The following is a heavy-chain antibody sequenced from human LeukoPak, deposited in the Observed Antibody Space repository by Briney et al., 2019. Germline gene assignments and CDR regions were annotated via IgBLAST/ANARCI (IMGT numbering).Heavy chain of an antibody. CDR3: ARVHHYFDIAFDY. Sequence: ASVKVSCKTSGYSFTSYYIHWVRQAPGQGLEWMGMINPSGGSTNYAQTFQGRVTMTRDMSTSTVYMELSSLRSEDTAVYYCARVHHYFDIAFDYWDQGTLVTVSS. J-gene: IGHJ4*02. D-gene: IGHD3-22*01. CDR2: INPSGGST. CDR1: GYSFTSYY. V-gene: IGHV1-46*01.